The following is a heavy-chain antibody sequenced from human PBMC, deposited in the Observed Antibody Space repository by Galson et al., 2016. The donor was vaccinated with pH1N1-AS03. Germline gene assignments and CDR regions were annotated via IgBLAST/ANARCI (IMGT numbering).Heavy chain of an antibody. Sequence: SVKVSCKASGYTFTSYAMHWVRQAPGQRLEWMGWINAGNGNTKYSQMFHGRVTITRDTSASTAYMELSSLRSEDTAVYYCARGRGSGYDLFDYYYGMDVWGQGTTVTVSS. CDR1: GYTFTSYA. D-gene: IGHD5-12*01. J-gene: IGHJ6*02. CDR3: ARGRGSGYDLFDYYYGMDV. CDR2: INAGNGNT. V-gene: IGHV1-3*01.